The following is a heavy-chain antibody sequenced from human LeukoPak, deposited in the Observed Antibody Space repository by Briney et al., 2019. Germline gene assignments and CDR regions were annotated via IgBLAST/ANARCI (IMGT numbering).Heavy chain of an antibody. J-gene: IGHJ4*02. CDR3: ARCPNYYDSSGWHYSGSDY. Sequence: SETLSLTCTVSGGSISSSSYYWGWIRQPPGKGLEWIGSIYYSGSTYYNPSLNSRVTISVDTSKNQFSLKLSSVTAADTAAYFCARCPNYYDSSGWHYSGSDYWGQGTLVTVSS. CDR1: GGSISSSSYY. V-gene: IGHV4-39*01. CDR2: IYYSGST. D-gene: IGHD3-22*01.